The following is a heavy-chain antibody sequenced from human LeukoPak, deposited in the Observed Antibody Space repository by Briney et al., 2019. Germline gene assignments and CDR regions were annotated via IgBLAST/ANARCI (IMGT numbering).Heavy chain of an antibody. CDR2: IYYSGST. CDR3: ARDLTGDQFFDP. V-gene: IGHV4-31*03. Sequence: SQTLSLTCNVSGGSISNDGYYWSWIRQHPGKGLEWLGYIYYSGSTYYNPSLKSRVTLSVATSKSQFSLRLSSVTAADTAVYYCARDLTGDQFFDPWGQGTLVTVSS. D-gene: IGHD7-27*01. J-gene: IGHJ5*02. CDR1: GGSISNDGYY.